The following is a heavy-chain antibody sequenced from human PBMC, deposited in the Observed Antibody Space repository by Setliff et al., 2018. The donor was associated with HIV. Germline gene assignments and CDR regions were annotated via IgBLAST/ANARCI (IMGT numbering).Heavy chain of an antibody. J-gene: IGHJ6*03. CDR2: ISHDGSNK. V-gene: IGHV3-30*03. D-gene: IGHD3-3*01. Sequence: GGSLRLSWATSGFSFSSYGMHWVRQAPGKELEWVAVISHDGSNKYYADSVKGRFTLSRENSKNTVYVQMNSLRTEDTAVYYCARDGFALFGVDYHYMDVWGKGTTVTVSS. CDR1: GFSFSSYG. CDR3: ARDGFALFGVDYHYMDV.